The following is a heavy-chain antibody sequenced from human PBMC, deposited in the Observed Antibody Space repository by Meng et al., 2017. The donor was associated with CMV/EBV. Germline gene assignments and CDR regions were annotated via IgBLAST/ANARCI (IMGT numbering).Heavy chain of an antibody. J-gene: IGHJ4*02. CDR3: AGASFWSGYYDY. Sequence: SETLSLTCAVYGGSFSGYYWSWIRQPPGKGLEWIGEINHSGSTNYNPSLKSRVTISVDTPKNQFSLKLSSVTAADTAVYYCAGASFWSGYYDYWGQGTLVTVSS. CDR2: INHSGST. D-gene: IGHD3-3*01. CDR1: GGSFSGYY. V-gene: IGHV4-34*01.